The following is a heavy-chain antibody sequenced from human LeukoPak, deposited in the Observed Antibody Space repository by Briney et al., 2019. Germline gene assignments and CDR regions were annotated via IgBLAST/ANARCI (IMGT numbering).Heavy chain of an antibody. CDR2: IKEDGSEK. Sequence: PGGSLRLSCAASGFTFSTYWMSWVRQAPGKGLEWVANIKEDGSEKYYMDFVRGRFTISRDNTNNSPFLQMNSLRAEDTAVYYCARDLTPLIQVWPRSLDYNYGMDVWGQGTTVTVSS. CDR3: ARDLTPLIQVWPRSLDYNYGMDV. D-gene: IGHD5-18*01. V-gene: IGHV3-7*01. CDR1: GFTFSTYW. J-gene: IGHJ6*02.